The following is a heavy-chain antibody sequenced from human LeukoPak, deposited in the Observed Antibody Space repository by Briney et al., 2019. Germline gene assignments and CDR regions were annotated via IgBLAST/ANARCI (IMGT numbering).Heavy chain of an antibody. CDR3: ARGYYGMDV. J-gene: IGHJ6*02. CDR1: GFTFSSYG. Sequence: GRSLRLSCAASGFTFSSYGMHWVRQAPGKGLEWVAVIWYDGSNKYYADSVKGRFTISRDNSKDTLYLQMNSLRAEDTAEYYCARGYYGMDVWGQGTTVTVSS. V-gene: IGHV3-33*01. CDR2: IWYDGSNK.